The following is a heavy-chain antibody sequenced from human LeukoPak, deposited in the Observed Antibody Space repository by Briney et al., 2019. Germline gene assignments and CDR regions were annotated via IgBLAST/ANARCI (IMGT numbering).Heavy chain of an antibody. V-gene: IGHV3-23*01. CDR3: AKDDSYGGNSNFDY. D-gene: IGHD4-23*01. CDR1: GFIFNDYA. CDR2: ISASGGKT. Sequence: PGGSLRLSCAASGFIFNDYAMSWVRQVPGKGLGCVSVISASGGKTYYADSVKGRFTISRDTSKTTISLQMNSLRVEDSAVYYCAKDDSYGGNSNFDYWGQGTLVTVSS. J-gene: IGHJ4*02.